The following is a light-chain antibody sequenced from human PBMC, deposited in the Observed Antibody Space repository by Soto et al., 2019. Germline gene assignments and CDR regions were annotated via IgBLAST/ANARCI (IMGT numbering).Light chain of an antibody. CDR1: QSISSW. Sequence: DIQMTQSPSTLSASVGDRVTITCRASQSISSWLAWYQQKPGKAPKILIYKASSLESGVPSRFSGSGSGTEFTLTISSLQPEDFATYYCQQYHTWWTFGQGTKVEI. J-gene: IGKJ1*01. CDR2: KAS. V-gene: IGKV1-5*03. CDR3: QQYHTWWT.